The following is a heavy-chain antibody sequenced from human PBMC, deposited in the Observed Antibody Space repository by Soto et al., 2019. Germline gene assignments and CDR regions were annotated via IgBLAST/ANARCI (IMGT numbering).Heavy chain of an antibody. CDR1: GYTFTNYP. CDR3: ASTITARRGRVY. Sequence: QVQLVQSGAEVKKPGASGKVSCKASGYTFTNYPMHWVRQAPGHRLEWMGWINAGNGNTKFSQKFQGRVTITRDTSASTAYMELSSLRSDDTAVYYCASTITARRGRVYWGPGTLVTVSS. J-gene: IGHJ4*02. D-gene: IGHD6-6*01. CDR2: INAGNGNT. V-gene: IGHV1-3*01.